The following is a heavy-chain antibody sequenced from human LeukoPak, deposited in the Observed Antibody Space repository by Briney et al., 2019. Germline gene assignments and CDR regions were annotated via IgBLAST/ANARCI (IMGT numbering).Heavy chain of an antibody. CDR3: ARNNYYGSGSYYVY. Sequence: GGSLRLSCAASGFTFSSYGMHWVRQAPGKGLEWVAFIWYDGSNKYYADSVKGRFTISRDNSKNTLYLQMNSLRAEDTAVYYCARNNYYGSGSYYVYWGQGTLVTVSS. CDR2: IWYDGSNK. V-gene: IGHV3-30*02. J-gene: IGHJ4*02. D-gene: IGHD3-10*01. CDR1: GFTFSSYG.